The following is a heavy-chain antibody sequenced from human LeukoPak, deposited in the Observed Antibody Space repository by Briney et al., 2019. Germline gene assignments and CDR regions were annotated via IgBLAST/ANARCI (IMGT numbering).Heavy chain of an antibody. D-gene: IGHD1-26*01. V-gene: IGHV4-59*01. CDR1: GGSISSYY. CDR3: ARGVGATPFGY. Sequence: SSETLSLTCTVSGGSISSYYWSWIRQPPGKGLEWIGYIYYSGSTNYNPSLKSRVTISVDTSKNQFSLKLSSVTAADTAVYYCARGVGATPFGYWGQGTLVTVSS. CDR2: IYYSGST. J-gene: IGHJ4*02.